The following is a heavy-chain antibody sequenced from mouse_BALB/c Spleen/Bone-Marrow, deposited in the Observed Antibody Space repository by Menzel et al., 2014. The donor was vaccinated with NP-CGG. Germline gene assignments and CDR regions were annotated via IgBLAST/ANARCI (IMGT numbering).Heavy chain of an antibody. CDR3: VRQFITTANYAMDY. J-gene: IGHJ4*01. D-gene: IGHD1-2*01. Sequence: EVKLVESGGGLVQPKGSLKLSCAASGFTFNTYAMNWVRQAPGKGLEWVARIRSKSNNYATYYADSVKDRFTISRDDSQSMLYLQMNNLKTEDTAMYYCVRQFITTANYAMDYWGQGTLVTVSS. CDR2: IRSKSNNYAT. CDR1: GFTFNTYA. V-gene: IGHV10-1*02.